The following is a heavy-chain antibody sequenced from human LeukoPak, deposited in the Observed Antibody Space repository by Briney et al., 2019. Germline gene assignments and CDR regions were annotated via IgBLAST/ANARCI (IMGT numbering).Heavy chain of an antibody. D-gene: IGHD2-2*01. CDR2: ITVNNGYT. J-gene: IGHJ4*02. Sequence: GASVKVSCKAAGYTFTSHGFIWLRQAPGQGLEWMGWITVNNGYTKYAQELQGRVTMTTDTSTSTAYMELRSLSSDDTAVYSCAKVHCISTNCNHIWTYFDYWGQGTLVTVSS. V-gene: IGHV1-18*01. CDR3: AKVHCISTNCNHIWTYFDY. CDR1: GYTFTSHG.